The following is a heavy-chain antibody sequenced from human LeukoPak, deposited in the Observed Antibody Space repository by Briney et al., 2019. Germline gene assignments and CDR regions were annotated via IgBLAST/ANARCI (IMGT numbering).Heavy chain of an antibody. CDR2: ISSSSSTI. J-gene: IGHJ4*02. D-gene: IGHD5-12*01. Sequence: GRSLRLSCAASGFTFSSYSMNWVRQAPGKGLEWISYISSSSSTIYYADSVKGRFTISRDNAKNSLYLQMNSLRAEDTAVYYCATGYSGYGYYFDYWGQGTLVTVSS. CDR3: ATGYSGYGYYFDY. V-gene: IGHV3-48*04. CDR1: GFTFSSYS.